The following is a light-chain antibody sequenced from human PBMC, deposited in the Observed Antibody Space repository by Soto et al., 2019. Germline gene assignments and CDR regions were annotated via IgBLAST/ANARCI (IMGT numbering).Light chain of an antibody. V-gene: IGLV1-44*01. CDR2: GDN. Sequence: QSVLTQPPSASGTPGQRVTISCSGSGSSIGTNTVNWYRQLPGTAPKLLIYGDNQRPSGVPVRFSGSKSGTSASLAISGLHSEDEAEYYCAAWDGSLNNVLFGGGTKLTVL. J-gene: IGLJ2*01. CDR1: GSSIGTNT. CDR3: AAWDGSLNNVL.